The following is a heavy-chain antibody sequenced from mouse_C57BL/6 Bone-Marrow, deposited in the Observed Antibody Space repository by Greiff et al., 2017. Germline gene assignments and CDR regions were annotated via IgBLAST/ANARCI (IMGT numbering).Heavy chain of an antibody. D-gene: IGHD2-1*01. J-gene: IGHJ3*01. V-gene: IGHV1-59*01. CDR1: GYTFTSYW. CDR3: AREGGNYEFAY. Sequence: QVQLQQPGAELVRPGTSVKLSCKASGYTFTSYWMHWVKQRPGQGLEWIGVIDPSDSYTNYNQKFKGKATLTVDTSSSTAYMQLSSLTSEDSAVDYCAREGGNYEFAYWGQGTLVTVSA. CDR2: IDPSDSYT.